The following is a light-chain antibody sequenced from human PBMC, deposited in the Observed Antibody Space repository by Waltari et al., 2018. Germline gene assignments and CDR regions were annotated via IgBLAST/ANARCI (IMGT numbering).Light chain of an antibody. Sequence: EIVLTQSPGTLSLSPGERATLSCRASQSVSSNYLAWYQQKPGQAPRLLIYGASSRATGIPDRFSGSGSGTDFTLTISRLEPEDFAVYYCQQSYSTPRTFGQGTKLEIK. CDR1: QSVSSNY. J-gene: IGKJ2*01. CDR2: GAS. CDR3: QQSYSTPRT. V-gene: IGKV3-20*01.